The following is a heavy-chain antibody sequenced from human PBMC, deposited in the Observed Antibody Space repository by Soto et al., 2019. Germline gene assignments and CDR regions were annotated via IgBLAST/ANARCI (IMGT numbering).Heavy chain of an antibody. CDR3: ARGVVLVPAAMNWFDP. CDR1: GFTFSSYG. V-gene: IGHV3-33*01. J-gene: IGHJ5*02. D-gene: IGHD2-2*01. Sequence: PGGSLRLSRAASGFTFSSYGMHWVRQAPGKGLEWVAVIWYDGSNKYYADSVKGRFTISRDNYKNTLYLQMNSLRAEDTAVYYCARGVVLVPAAMNWFDPWGEGTLVTVSS. CDR2: IWYDGSNK.